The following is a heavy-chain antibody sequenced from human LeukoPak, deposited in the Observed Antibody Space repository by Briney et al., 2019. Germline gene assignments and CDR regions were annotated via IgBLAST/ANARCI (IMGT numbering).Heavy chain of an antibody. V-gene: IGHV4-39*01. Sequence: PSVTLSLTCSVSGASISGSDYSWAWIRQPPGKGLEWIGTIADSGSTYYNPSLKSRLTMSVDTSKNQFSLNLNSVNAADTALYYCARNVVSLNSNGFYYFDYWGRGSLLIVSS. J-gene: IGHJ4*02. D-gene: IGHD6-19*01. CDR3: ARNVVSLNSNGFYYFDY. CDR1: GASISGSDYS. CDR2: IADSGST.